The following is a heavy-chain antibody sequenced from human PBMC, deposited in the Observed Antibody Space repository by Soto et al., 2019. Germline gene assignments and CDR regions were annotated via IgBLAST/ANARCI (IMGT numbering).Heavy chain of an antibody. CDR3: ARDLGITGTTPYYYGMDV. V-gene: IGHV1-2*04. CDR2: INPNSGGT. D-gene: IGHD1-20*01. CDR1: GYTFTGYY. Sequence: ASVKVSCKASGYTFTGYYMHWVRQAPGQGLEWMGWINPNSGGTNYAQKFQGWVTMTRDTSISTAYMELSRLRSDDTAVYYCARDLGITGTTPYYYGMDVWAKGPRSPSP. J-gene: IGHJ6*02.